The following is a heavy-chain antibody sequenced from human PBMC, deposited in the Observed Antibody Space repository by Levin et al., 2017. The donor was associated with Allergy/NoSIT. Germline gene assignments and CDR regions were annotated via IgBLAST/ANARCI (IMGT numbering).Heavy chain of an antibody. Sequence: GESLKISCAASGFTFSSYWMSWVRQAPGKGLEWVVNIKQDGSEKYYVDSVKGRFTISRDNAKNSLYLQMNSLRAEDTAVYYCARDWEQQLAHTFGYYYGMDVWGQGTTVTVSS. CDR3: ARDWEQQLAHTFGYYYGMDV. D-gene: IGHD6-13*01. J-gene: IGHJ6*02. CDR1: GFTFSSYW. V-gene: IGHV3-7*01. CDR2: IKQDGSEK.